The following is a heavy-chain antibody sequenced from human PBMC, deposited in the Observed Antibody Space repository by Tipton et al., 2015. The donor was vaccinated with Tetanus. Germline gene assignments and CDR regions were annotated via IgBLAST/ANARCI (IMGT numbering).Heavy chain of an antibody. CDR1: GYPFTVYF. CDR2: IHPYTGET. Sequence: QSGPEVKKPGASVRVSCKTSGYPFTVYFIHWIRQAPGQELEWMGWIHPYTGETTYAQKFQGTVTITADKSTSTVYMELSSLRSGDTAVYYCARKWDIVAVSAANYYGLDVWGQGTTVTVSS. D-gene: IGHD2-2*01. J-gene: IGHJ6*02. V-gene: IGHV1-2*02. CDR3: ARKWDIVAVSAANYYGLDV.